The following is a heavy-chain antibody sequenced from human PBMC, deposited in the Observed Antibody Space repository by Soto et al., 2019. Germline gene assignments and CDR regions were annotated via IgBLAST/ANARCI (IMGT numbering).Heavy chain of an antibody. CDR1: GGSISSYY. J-gene: IGHJ4*02. CDR2: IYYSGST. V-gene: IGHV4-59*08. Sequence: SETLSLTCTVSGGSISSYYWSWIRQPPGKGLEWIGYIYYSGSTNYNPSLKSRVTISVGKSQNQFSLKLTSVTAADTAVYYCARHGAIYSNSWYDLDYRGQATLVTVSS. CDR3: ARHGAIYSNSWYDLDY. D-gene: IGHD5-18*01.